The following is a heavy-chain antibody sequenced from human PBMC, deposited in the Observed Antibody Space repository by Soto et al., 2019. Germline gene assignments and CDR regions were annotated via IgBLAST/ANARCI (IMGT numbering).Heavy chain of an antibody. V-gene: IGHV3-7*01. CDR3: ARDPCYYCGMDV. CDR1: GFAFSSYW. Sequence: GSLRLSCTTAGFAFSSYWMAWVRQAPGRGPEWVANMKQDGTEKYYLDSVKGRFSISRDNAQNSVYLQMNSLRAEDTAVYYCARDPCYYCGMDVWGQGTAVTVSS. CDR2: MKQDGTEK. J-gene: IGHJ6*02.